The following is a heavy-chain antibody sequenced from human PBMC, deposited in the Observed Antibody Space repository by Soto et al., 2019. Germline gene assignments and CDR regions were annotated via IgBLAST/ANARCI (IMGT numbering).Heavy chain of an antibody. CDR1: GGIFSSYA. D-gene: IGHD3-22*01. Sequence: QEQLVQSGAEVKKPGSSVKVSCKASGGIFSSYAISWVRQAPGQGLEWMGGIIPIFGTANYAQKFQGRVTITADESTNTAYMDLSSLTSEDTAIYYFARGGSGYVWFNEFWGQGTLVTVSS. CDR3: ARGGSGYVWFNEF. CDR2: IIPIFGTA. V-gene: IGHV1-69*01. J-gene: IGHJ4*02.